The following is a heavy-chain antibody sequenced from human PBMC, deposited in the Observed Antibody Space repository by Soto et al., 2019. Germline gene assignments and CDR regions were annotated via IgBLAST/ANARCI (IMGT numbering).Heavy chain of an antibody. V-gene: IGHV3-23*01. J-gene: IGHJ6*03. CDR3: ARRGRTLPHYSYYMDV. CDR1: GFTFSNYV. CDR2: VSSSGSNT. Sequence: EVQLLEYGGGLVQPGGSLRLSCAASGFTFSNYVMSWVRQAPGKGLEWVSSVSSSGSNTYYAESVKGRVTISRDKSNNTLYLQMNSLSAEDTSLYYCARRGRTLPHYSYYMDVWGKGTTVTVSS.